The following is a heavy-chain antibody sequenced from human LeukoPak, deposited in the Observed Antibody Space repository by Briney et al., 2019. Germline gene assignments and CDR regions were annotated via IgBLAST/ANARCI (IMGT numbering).Heavy chain of an antibody. CDR1: GFTFSSYA. CDR3: ARDTYGSGSYLHDY. D-gene: IGHD3-10*01. V-gene: IGHV3-23*01. Sequence: GGSLRLSCAASGFTFSSYAMSWVRQAPGKGLEWVSGIRGSGDTTYYADSVKGRFTISRDNSKNTLYLQINSLRAEDTAVYYCARDTYGSGSYLHDYWGQGTLVTVSS. J-gene: IGHJ4*02. CDR2: IRGSGDTT.